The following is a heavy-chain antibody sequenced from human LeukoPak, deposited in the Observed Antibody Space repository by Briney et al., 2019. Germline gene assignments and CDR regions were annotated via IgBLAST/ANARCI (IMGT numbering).Heavy chain of an antibody. D-gene: IGHD6-6*01. V-gene: IGHV4-59*01. CDR2: IYYSGST. CDR1: GGSISSYY. CDR3: ARVGKYSSSYFDY. J-gene: IGHJ4*02. Sequence: SETLSLTCTVSGGSISSYYWSWIRQPPGKGLEWIGYIYYSGSTNYNPSLKSRVTISVDPSKNQFSLKLSSVTAADTAVYYCARVGKYSSSYFDYWGQGTLVTVSS.